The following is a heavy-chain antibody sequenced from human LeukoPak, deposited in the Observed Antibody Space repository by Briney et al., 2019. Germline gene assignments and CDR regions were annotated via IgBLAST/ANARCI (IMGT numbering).Heavy chain of an antibody. Sequence: KASETLSLTCTVSGGSISSGGYYWSWIRQHPGEGLEWIGYIYYSGSTNYNPSLKSRVTISVDTSKNQFSLKLSSVTAADTAVYYCARGTGYPLIGWGQGTLVTVSS. CDR3: ARGTGYPLIG. J-gene: IGHJ4*02. CDR1: GGSISSGGYY. CDR2: IYYSGST. D-gene: IGHD3-22*01. V-gene: IGHV4-31*03.